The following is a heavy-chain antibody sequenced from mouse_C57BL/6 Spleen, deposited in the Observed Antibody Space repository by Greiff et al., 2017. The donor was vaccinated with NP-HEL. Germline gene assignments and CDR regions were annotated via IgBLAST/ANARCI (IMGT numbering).Heavy chain of an antibody. CDR1: GFTFSSYG. CDR2: ISSGGSYT. V-gene: IGHV5-6*01. J-gene: IGHJ2*01. Sequence: EVKLVESGGDLVKPGGSLKLSCAASGFTFSSYGMSWVRQTPDKRLEWVATISSGGSYTYYPDSVKGRFTISRDNAKNTLYLQMSSLKSEDTAMYYCARHSYGNYPSFDYWGQGTTLTVSS. CDR3: ARHSYGNYPSFDY. D-gene: IGHD2-1*01.